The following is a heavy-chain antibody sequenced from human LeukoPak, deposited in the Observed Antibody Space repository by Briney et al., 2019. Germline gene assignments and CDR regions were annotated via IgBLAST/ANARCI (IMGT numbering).Heavy chain of an antibody. J-gene: IGHJ4*02. CDR3: AREPNYYGSSHFDY. CDR1: GGTFSSYA. CDR2: NIPNFCTA. D-gene: IGHD3-10*01. V-gene: IGHV1-69*13. Sequence: ASVKVSCKASGGTFSSYAISWVRQAPGQPLEWMGGNIPNFCTANYPQKFEARVTSTADQCQSTDYMELSSLRSEDTAVYYCAREPNYYGSSHFDYWGQGTLVTVSS.